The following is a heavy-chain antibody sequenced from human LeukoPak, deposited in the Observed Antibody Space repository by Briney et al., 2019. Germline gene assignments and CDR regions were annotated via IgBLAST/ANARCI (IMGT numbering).Heavy chain of an antibody. CDR1: GFTFDDYG. CDR3: ARGIDDGDNWFDP. Sequence: GESLRLSCAASGFTFDDYGMSWVHQAPGKGLEWVYGITWNGGSTGYVDSVKGRFTISRDNAKNSLYLQMNSLRAEDTALYYCARGIDDGDNWFDPWGQGTLVTVSS. J-gene: IGHJ5*02. D-gene: IGHD1-1*01. CDR2: ITWNGGST. V-gene: IGHV3-20*04.